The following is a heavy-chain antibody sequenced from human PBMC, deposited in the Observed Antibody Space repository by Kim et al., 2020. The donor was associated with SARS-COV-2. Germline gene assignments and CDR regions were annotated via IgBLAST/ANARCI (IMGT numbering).Heavy chain of an antibody. Sequence: SETLSLTCAVYGGSFSGYYWSWIRQPPGKGLEWIGEINHSGSTNYNPSLKSRVTISVDTSKNQFSLKLSSVTAADTAVYYCARWQLAYYYGSGSYIWFDPWGQGTLVTVSS. V-gene: IGHV4-34*01. CDR3: ARWQLAYYYGSGSYIWFDP. J-gene: IGHJ5*02. CDR2: INHSGST. D-gene: IGHD3-10*01. CDR1: GGSFSGYY.